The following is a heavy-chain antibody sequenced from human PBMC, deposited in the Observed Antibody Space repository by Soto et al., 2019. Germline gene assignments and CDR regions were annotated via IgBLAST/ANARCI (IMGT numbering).Heavy chain of an antibody. V-gene: IGHV3-74*01. J-gene: IGHJ4*02. CDR1: GFTFSTYW. D-gene: IGHD5-18*01. CDR3: ARDRDTYGYAHFDY. Sequence: PGGSLRLSCAASGFTFSTYWMHWVRQAPGKGLVWVSRISNDGKNTTYADSVKGRFTLSRDNAKNTLYLQMNSLRAEDTAVYYCARDRDTYGYAHFDYWGQGTLVTVSS. CDR2: ISNDGKNT.